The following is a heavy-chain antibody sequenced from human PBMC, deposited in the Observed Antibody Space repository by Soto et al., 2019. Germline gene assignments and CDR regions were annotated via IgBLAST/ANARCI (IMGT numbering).Heavy chain of an antibody. Sequence: GGSLRLSCAASGFIFRDAWISWVRQAPGKGLEWIGRVKSKSEGGTTDYAALVKGRFTVSRDDSINTLSLQMDTLNMEDSAGYFCVAGSPFEYWGQGTLVTVSS. CDR1: GFIFRDAW. D-gene: IGHD2-21*01. J-gene: IGHJ4*02. V-gene: IGHV3-15*05. CDR2: VKSKSEGGTT. CDR3: VAGSPFEY.